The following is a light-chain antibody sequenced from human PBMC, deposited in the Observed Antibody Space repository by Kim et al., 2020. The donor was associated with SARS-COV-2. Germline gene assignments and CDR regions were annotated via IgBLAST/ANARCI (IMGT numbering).Light chain of an antibody. CDR1: NSEVGSSKP. J-gene: IGLJ3*02. CDR3: YSYAGGSTWV. V-gene: IGLV2-23*02. Sequence: SVTISCTGTNSEVGSSKPVSWYQQLPGKGPQLLMSEVRERPSGVPHSFSGSKSGNTESLTISGLEAEDEGDYYCYSYAGGSTWVFGGGTQLTVL. CDR2: EVR.